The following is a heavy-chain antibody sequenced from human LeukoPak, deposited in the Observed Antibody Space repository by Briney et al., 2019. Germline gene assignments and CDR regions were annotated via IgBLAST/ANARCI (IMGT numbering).Heavy chain of an antibody. J-gene: IGHJ3*02. V-gene: IGHV3-23*01. Sequence: PGGSLRLSCAASGFTFSSYAMSWVRQAPGKGLEWVSAISGSGGSTYYADSVKGRFTISRDNSKNTLYLQMNSLRAEDTAVYYWAKGEGGYYYNSSGFYAFDIWAKGQWSPSLQ. CDR3: AKGEGGYYYNSSGFYAFDI. D-gene: IGHD3-22*01. CDR2: ISGSGGST. CDR1: GFTFSSYA.